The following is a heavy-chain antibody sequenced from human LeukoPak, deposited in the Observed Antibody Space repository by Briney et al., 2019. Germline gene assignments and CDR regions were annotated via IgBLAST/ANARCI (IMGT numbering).Heavy chain of an antibody. Sequence: GGSLRLSCVASGFTFTDYSMNWVRQAPGKGLEWVSSISSSSSYIYYADSVKGRFTISRDNAKNSLYLQMNSLRAEDTAVYYCARDMGGNWFDPWGQGTLVTVSS. CDR2: ISSSSSYI. D-gene: IGHD3-16*01. J-gene: IGHJ5*02. V-gene: IGHV3-21*01. CDR1: GFTFTDYS. CDR3: ARDMGGNWFDP.